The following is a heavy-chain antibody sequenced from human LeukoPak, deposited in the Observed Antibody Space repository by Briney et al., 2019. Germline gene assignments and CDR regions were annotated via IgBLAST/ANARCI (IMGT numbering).Heavy chain of an antibody. CDR3: ARVEGLRGDFDY. Sequence: SVKVSCKASGGTFSSYAISWVRQAPGQGPEWMGRIIPILGIANYAQKFQGRVTITADKSTSTAYMELSSLRSEDTAVYYRARVEGLRGDFDYWGQGTLVTVSS. CDR1: GGTFSSYA. D-gene: IGHD5-12*01. V-gene: IGHV1-69*04. J-gene: IGHJ4*02. CDR2: IIPILGIA.